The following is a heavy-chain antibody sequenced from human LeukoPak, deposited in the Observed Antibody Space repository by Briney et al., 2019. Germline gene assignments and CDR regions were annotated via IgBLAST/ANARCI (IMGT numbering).Heavy chain of an antibody. CDR3: AKDMNPSGYDDYYYYGMDV. D-gene: IGHD5-12*01. J-gene: IGHJ6*02. V-gene: IGHV3-43*02. CDR2: ISGDGGRT. CDR1: GFTFDDYA. Sequence: GGSLRLSCAASGFTFDDYAMHWVRQAPGKGLEWVCLISGDGGRTYYGDFVKGRFTISRDNSQHSLYLQMNSLRTEETALYYCAKDMNPSGYDDYYYYGMDVWGQGTTVTVSS.